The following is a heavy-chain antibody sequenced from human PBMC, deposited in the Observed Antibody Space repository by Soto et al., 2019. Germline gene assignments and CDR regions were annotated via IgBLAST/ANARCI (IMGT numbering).Heavy chain of an antibody. CDR1: GYTFTGYY. J-gene: IGHJ6*02. CDR3: ARSTVSNYYDSSGYYPRDYGMDV. D-gene: IGHD3-22*01. Sequence: ASVKVSCKASGYTFTGYYMHWVRQAPGQGLEWMGWINPNSGGTNYTQKFQGWVTMTRDTSISTAYMELSRLRSDDTAVYYCARSTVSNYYDSSGYYPRDYGMDVWGQGTTVTVSS. CDR2: INPNSGGT. V-gene: IGHV1-2*04.